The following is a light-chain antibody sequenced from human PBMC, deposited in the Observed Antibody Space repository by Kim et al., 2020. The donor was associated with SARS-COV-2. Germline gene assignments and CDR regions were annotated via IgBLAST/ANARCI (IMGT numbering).Light chain of an antibody. CDR3: KHYNGYCLT. J-gene: IGKJ1*01. CDR2: GAS. CDR1: QGIITN. V-gene: IGKV1-9*01. Sequence: DIQMTQSPSTLSASVGDRVTITCRSSQGIITNLAWYQQKPGKDPKLLIYGASTLQTGVPSRFSGSGSGTEFTLTISSLQPEDFANYSCKHYNGYCLTFGQGTKVDIK.